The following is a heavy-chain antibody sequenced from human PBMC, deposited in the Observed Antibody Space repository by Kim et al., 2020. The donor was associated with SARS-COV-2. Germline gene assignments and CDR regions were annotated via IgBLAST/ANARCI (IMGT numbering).Heavy chain of an antibody. CDR3: ARGGPWGDDIVGGSGTKYYYYMDF. Sequence: ASVKVSCKASGYDFTYFAITWVRQAPGQGLEWLGRDSHFEAHTNSAQRFQGRLSMTTDTSTTTAYMELGSLRSDDTAVYYCARGGPWGDDIVGGSGTKYYYYMDFWGEGTTVTVSS. CDR2: DSHFEAHT. J-gene: IGHJ6*03. CDR1: GYDFTYFA. V-gene: IGHV1-18*01. D-gene: IGHD3-10*01.